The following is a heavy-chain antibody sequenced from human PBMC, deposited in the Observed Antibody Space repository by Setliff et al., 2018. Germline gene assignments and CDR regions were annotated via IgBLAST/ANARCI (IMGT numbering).Heavy chain of an antibody. Sequence: ASVKVSCKASGYTFTTHGISWVRQAPGQGLEWMGWISTDDGDTNFAQKFQGRVTLTTDTSTGTAYRELRSLTFDDTAVYYCARDWFCSGGDCSDVFDFWGQGTMVTVSS. CDR2: ISTDDGDT. CDR1: GYTFTTHG. D-gene: IGHD2-21*02. V-gene: IGHV1-18*01. CDR3: ARDWFCSGGDCSDVFDF. J-gene: IGHJ3*01.